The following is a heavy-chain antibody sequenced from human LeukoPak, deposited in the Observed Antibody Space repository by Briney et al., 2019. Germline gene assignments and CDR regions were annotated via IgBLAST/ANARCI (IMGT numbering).Heavy chain of an antibody. V-gene: IGHV3-48*03. CDR2: ISRSGSTT. CDR3: AREGLYYYDSSGSKLGGLDY. CDR1: GFSFSSYE. D-gene: IGHD3-22*01. J-gene: IGHJ4*02. Sequence: PGGSLRLSCAASGFSFSSYEMNWVRQAPGKGLEWVSFISRSGSTTYYTDSVKGRFTISRDNAKNSLYLQMNSLRAEDTAVYYCAREGLYYYDSSGSKLGGLDYWGQGTLVTVSS.